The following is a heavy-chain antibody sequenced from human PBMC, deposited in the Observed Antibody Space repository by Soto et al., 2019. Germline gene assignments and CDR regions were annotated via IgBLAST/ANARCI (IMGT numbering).Heavy chain of an antibody. CDR2: VSPPFRTS. D-gene: IGHD3-10*01. J-gene: IGHJ6*02. V-gene: IGHV1-69*01. CDR3: ARVLYYGSGSYSPYGMDV. CDR1: GVSFNNNG. Sequence: QVQLVQSGAEVKKPGSSVKVSCKTSGVSFNNNGIGWVRQAPGHGLEWMGGVSPPFRTSNYARKFQGRIAITADASTGEVNLELSSLTSEDTAQYYCARVLYYGSGSYSPYGMDVWGQGTKVTVSS.